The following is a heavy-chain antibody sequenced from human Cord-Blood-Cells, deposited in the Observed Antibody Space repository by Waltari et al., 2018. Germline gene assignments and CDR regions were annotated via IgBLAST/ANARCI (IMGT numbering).Heavy chain of an antibody. CDR2: ISAYNGNT. D-gene: IGHD3-9*01. Sequence: QVQLVQSGAEVKKPGASVKVSCKASGYTFTSYGIRWVRQAPGKGLTWMGWISAYNGNTNYAQKLQGRVTMTTDTSTSTAYMELRSLRSDDTAVYYCARSPSYYDILTGYYYYYYMDVWGKGTTVTVSS. V-gene: IGHV1-18*01. CDR1: GYTFTSYG. CDR3: ARSPSYYDILTGYYYYYYMDV. J-gene: IGHJ6*03.